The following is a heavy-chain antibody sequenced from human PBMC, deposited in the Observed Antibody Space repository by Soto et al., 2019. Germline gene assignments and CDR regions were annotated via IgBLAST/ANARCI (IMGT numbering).Heavy chain of an antibody. CDR3: ARVGEGYSGYGYGVDD. J-gene: IGHJ4*02. CDR2: IYYSGSA. V-gene: IGHV4-59*01. Sequence: SETLSLTCTVSGGSISSYYWSWIRQPPGKGLEWIGYIYYSGSANYNPSLKSRVTISVDTSKNQFSLKLSSVTAADTAVYYCARVGEGYSGYGYGVDDWGKGTRGT. D-gene: IGHD5-12*01. CDR1: GGSISSYY.